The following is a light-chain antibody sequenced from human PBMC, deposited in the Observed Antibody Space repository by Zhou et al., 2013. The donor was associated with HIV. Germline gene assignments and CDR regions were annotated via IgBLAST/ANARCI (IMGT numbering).Light chain of an antibody. J-gene: IGLJ1*01. V-gene: IGLV2-8*01. CDR1: SSDVGGYNY. CDR2: EVS. Sequence: QSALTQPPSASGSPGQSVTISYTGTSSDVGGYNYVSWYQQHPGKAPKLIIYEVSKRPSGVPDRFSGSKSGNTASLTVSGLQAEDESDYYCSSYSSSSTLXVFGTGTKVTV. CDR3: SSYSSSSTLXV.